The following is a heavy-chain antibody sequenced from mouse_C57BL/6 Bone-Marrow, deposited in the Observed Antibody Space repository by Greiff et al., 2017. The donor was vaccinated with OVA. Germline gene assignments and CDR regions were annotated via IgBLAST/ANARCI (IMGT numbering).Heavy chain of an antibody. CDR3: ARGPITPY. J-gene: IGHJ3*01. D-gene: IGHD1-2*01. CDR2: ISYDGSN. CDR1: GYSITSGYY. Sequence: EVQVVESGPGLVKPSQSLSLTCSVTGYSITSGYYWNWIRQFPGNKLEWMGYISYDGSNNYNPSLKNRISITRDTSKNQFFLKLNSVTTEDTATYYCARGPITPYWGQGTLVTVSA. V-gene: IGHV3-6*01.